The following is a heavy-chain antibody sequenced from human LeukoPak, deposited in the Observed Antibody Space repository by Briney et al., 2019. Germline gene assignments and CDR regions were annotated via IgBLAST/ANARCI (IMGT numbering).Heavy chain of an antibody. J-gene: IGHJ4*02. CDR3: ARLIRYSSGWYYFDY. D-gene: IGHD6-19*01. CDR1: GGSISSSSYY. V-gene: IGHV4-39*01. Sequence: SETLSLTCTVSGGSISSSSYYWGWIRQPPGEGLEWLGSIYYSGSTYYNPSLKSRVTISVDTSKNQFSLKLSSVTAADTAVYYCARLIRYSSGWYYFDYWGQGTLVTVSS. CDR2: IYYSGST.